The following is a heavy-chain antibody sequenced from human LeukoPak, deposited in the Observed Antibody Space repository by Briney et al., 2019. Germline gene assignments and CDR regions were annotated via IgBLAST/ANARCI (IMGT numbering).Heavy chain of an antibody. CDR3: ARYGTRMDV. J-gene: IGHJ6*02. CDR1: GFTFSSYS. D-gene: IGHD1-1*01. CDR2: ISSSSSTV. Sequence: GGSLRLSCAASGFTFSSYSMNWVRQAPGKGLEWVSYISSSSSTVYYADSVKGRFTISRDNAKNSLYLQMNSLRAEDTAVYYCARYGTRMDVWGQGTTVTVSS. V-gene: IGHV3-48*01.